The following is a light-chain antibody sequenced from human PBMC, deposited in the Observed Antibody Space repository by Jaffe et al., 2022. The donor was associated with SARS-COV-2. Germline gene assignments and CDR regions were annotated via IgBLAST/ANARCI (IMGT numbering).Light chain of an antibody. CDR2: AAS. CDR1: QSISSY. J-gene: IGKJ1*01. CDR3: QQSNSTPWT. V-gene: IGKV1-39*01. Sequence: DIQMTQSPSSLSASVGDRVTITCRASQSISSYLNWYQQKPGKAPKLLIYAASSLQSGVPSRFSGSGSGTDFTLTISSLQPEDFVSYYCQQSNSTPWTFGQGTKVEIK.